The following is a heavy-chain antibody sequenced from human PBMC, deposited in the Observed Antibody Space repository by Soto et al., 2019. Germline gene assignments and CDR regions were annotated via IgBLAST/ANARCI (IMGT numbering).Heavy chain of an antibody. CDR2: ISYSGST. D-gene: IGHD5-12*01. V-gene: IGHV4-30-4*01. CDR3: ARWLNIVATSKYFFDY. Sequence: PSETLSLTCTVSGGSIRSGDYYWSWIRQPSGKGLEWIGYISYSGSTYYNPSLKSRVTISVDTSKNQFSLKLSSVTAADTAVYYCARWLNIVATSKYFFDYWGQGTLVTVSS. J-gene: IGHJ4*02. CDR1: GGSIRSGDYY.